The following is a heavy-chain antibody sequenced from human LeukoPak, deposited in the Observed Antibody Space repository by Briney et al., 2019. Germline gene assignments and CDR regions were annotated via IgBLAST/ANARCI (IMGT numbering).Heavy chain of an antibody. CDR1: GGXISSPTYY. D-gene: IGHD3-22*01. CDR3: ARLGGYYDPPGY. CDR2: IRYSGST. Sequence: SETLSLTCTVSGGXISSPTYYWAWIRQPPGKGLEWIGTIRYSGSTFYNPSLKSRVTISVDTSKNQFSLKLSSVTAADTAVYYCARLGGYYDPPGYWGQGTLVTVSS. J-gene: IGHJ4*02. V-gene: IGHV4-39*01.